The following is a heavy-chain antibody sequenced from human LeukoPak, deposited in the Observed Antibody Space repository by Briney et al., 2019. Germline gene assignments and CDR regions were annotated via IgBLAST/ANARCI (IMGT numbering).Heavy chain of an antibody. Sequence: SETLSLTCAVSGDSLSSGDYYWSWIRQPAGKGLEWIGRISSSGSTNYNPSLKSRVTISVDTSKNQFSLKLSSVTAADTAVYYCARASYGDYVPFDYWGQGTLVTVSS. CDR3: ARASYGDYVPFDY. J-gene: IGHJ4*02. CDR2: ISSSGST. V-gene: IGHV4-61*02. D-gene: IGHD4-17*01. CDR1: GDSLSSGDYY.